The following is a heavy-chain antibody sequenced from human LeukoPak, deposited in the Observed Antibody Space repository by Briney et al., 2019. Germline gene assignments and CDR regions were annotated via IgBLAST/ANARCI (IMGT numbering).Heavy chain of an antibody. V-gene: IGHV4-39*07. CDR3: ARLVEMATIIDY. CDR1: GGSISSSSYY. J-gene: IGHJ4*02. D-gene: IGHD5-24*01. CDR2: IYYSGST. Sequence: SETLSLTCTVSGGSISSSSYYWGWIRQPPGKGLEWIGSIYYSGSTYYNPSLKSRVTISVDTSKNQFSLKLSSVTAADTAVYYCARLVEMATIIDYWGQGTLVTVSS.